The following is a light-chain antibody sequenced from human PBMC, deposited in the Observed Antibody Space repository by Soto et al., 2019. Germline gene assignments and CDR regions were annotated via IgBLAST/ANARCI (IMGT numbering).Light chain of an antibody. J-gene: IGKJ1*01. CDR2: GAS. V-gene: IGKV3-20*01. CDR1: QSCTCNF. CDR3: QHYVSLPPAGT. Sequence: EMVLTQSPGSLSLSSGERATLYGSASQSCTCNFLAWYQPKPGQAPRLLSYGASSRATGIPDRFSGSGSGTDVTLTISRLEPEDFAVEYCQHYVSLPPAGTFGQGTKVEIK.